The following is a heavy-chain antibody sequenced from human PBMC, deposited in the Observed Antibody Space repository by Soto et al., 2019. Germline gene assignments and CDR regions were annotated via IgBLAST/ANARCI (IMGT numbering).Heavy chain of an antibody. CDR3: ARDAYRATTFTTDYSYYAMDV. CDR1: GFTFSGYT. V-gene: IGHV3-21*01. J-gene: IGHJ6*02. Sequence: EVQLVESGGGLVKPGGSLRLSCAASGFTFSGYTVNWVRQAPGKGLEWVSSISTSSGYIYYADSVKGRFTISRDNAKNSLYLQLNSLRAEDTAVYYCARDAYRATTFTTDYSYYAMDVWGQGTTVTVSS. CDR2: ISTSSGYI. D-gene: IGHD1-1*01.